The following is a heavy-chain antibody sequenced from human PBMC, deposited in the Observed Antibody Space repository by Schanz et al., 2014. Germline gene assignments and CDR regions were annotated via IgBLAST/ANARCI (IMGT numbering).Heavy chain of an antibody. CDR3: TTPDYYGSGSYSDAFDI. V-gene: IGHV3-15*01. J-gene: IGHJ3*02. Sequence: EVQLVESGGIVVRPGGSLRLSCAASGFTFSDYFMTWVRQAPGKGLEWVGHIRSKNDGGTTDYAAPVKGRFTISRDDSKNTVYLQMSSLKTEDTAVYYCTTPDYYGSGSYSDAFDIWGQGTKVTVSS. CDR2: IRSKNDGGTT. CDR1: GFTFSDYF. D-gene: IGHD3-10*01.